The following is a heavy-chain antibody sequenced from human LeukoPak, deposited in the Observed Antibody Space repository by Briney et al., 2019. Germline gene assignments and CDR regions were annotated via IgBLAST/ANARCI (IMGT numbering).Heavy chain of an antibody. Sequence: SETLSLTCTVSGGSISSSSYYWGWIRQPPGKGLEWIGSIYYSGSTYYNPSLKSRVTISVDTSKNQFSLKLSSVTAADTAVYYCARDRIQSYSDVWGKGTTVTISS. V-gene: IGHV4-39*07. J-gene: IGHJ6*04. CDR2: IYYSGST. D-gene: IGHD4-11*01. CDR1: GGSISSSSYY. CDR3: ARDRIQSYSDV.